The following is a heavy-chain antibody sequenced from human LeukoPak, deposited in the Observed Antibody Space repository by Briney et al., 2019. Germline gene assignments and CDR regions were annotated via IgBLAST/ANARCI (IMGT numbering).Heavy chain of an antibody. CDR2: IRYDETNK. D-gene: IGHD3-16*01. CDR1: GFTFSNYG. CDR3: ARTNLWGSNWFDP. V-gene: IGHV3-30*02. J-gene: IGHJ5*02. Sequence: GGSLRLSCAASGFTFSNYGMHWVRQAPGKGLEWVAFIRYDETNKYYADSLKGRFTISRDNSKNTLYLQMSSLRAEDTAVYYCARTNLWGSNWFDPWGQGTLVTVST.